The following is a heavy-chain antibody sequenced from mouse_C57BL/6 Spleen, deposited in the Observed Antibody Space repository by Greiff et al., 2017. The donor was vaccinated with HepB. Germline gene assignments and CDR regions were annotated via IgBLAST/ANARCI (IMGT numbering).Heavy chain of an antibody. V-gene: IGHV1-85*01. CDR2: IYPRDGST. J-gene: IGHJ4*01. Sequence: QVQLQQSGPELVKPGASVKLSCKASGYTFTSYDINWVKQRTGQGLEWIGWIYPRDGSTKYNEKFKGKATLTVDTSSSTAYMELHSLTSEDSAVYFCARKRAYDGYYVGAMDYWGQGTSVTVSS. D-gene: IGHD2-3*01. CDR1: GYTFTSYD. CDR3: ARKRAYDGYYVGAMDY.